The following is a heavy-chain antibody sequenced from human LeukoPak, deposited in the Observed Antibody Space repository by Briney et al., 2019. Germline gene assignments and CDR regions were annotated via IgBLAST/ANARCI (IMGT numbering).Heavy chain of an antibody. CDR1: GFTFSSYA. CDR3: ALASMVQGVTFDY. V-gene: IGHV3-23*01. CDR2: ISGSGGST. D-gene: IGHD3-10*01. J-gene: IGHJ4*02. Sequence: GGALRLSCAASGFTFSSYAMSWVRQAPGKGLEWVSAISGSGGSTYYADSVKGRFTISRDNSKNTLYLQMNSLRAEDTAVYYCALASMVQGVTFDYWGQGTLVTVSS.